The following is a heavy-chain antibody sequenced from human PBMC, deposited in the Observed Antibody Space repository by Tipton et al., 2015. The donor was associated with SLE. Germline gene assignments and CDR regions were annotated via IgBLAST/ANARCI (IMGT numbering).Heavy chain of an antibody. CDR3: ARGPGPIAPGRAFDI. J-gene: IGHJ3*02. D-gene: IGHD6-13*01. CDR2: IYYSGST. CDR1: GGSISSYY. V-gene: IGHV4-59*12. Sequence: TLSLTCTVSGGSISSYYWSWIRQPPGMGLEWIGYIYYSGSTNYNPSLKSRVTISVDTSKNQFSLKLSSVTAADTAVYYCARGPGPIAPGRAFDIWDQGTMVTVSS.